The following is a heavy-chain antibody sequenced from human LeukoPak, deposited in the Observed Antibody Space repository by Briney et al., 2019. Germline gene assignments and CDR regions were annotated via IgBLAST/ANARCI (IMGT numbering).Heavy chain of an antibody. J-gene: IGHJ4*02. CDR3: GGSGWYGPFDY. D-gene: IGHD6-19*01. CDR2: ISGSGGST. CDR1: GFTFSSYA. V-gene: IGHV3-23*01. Sequence: QAGGSLRLSCAASGFTFSSYAMSWVRQAPGKGLEWVSAISGSGGSTYYADSVKGRFTISRDNSKNTLYLQMNSLRAEDTAVYYCGGSGWYGPFDYWGQGTLVTVSS.